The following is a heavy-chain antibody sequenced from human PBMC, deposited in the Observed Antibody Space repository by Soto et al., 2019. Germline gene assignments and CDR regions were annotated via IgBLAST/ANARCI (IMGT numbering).Heavy chain of an antibody. D-gene: IGHD6-13*01. CDR2: VYYSGST. V-gene: IGHV4-59*01. CDR1: GGSISVYY. CDR3: ARYSSTSYWFYP. J-gene: IGHJ5*02. Sequence: SETLSLTCSVSGGSISVYYWNWIRQPPGKGLEWIGDVYYSGSTNYNPSLKSRVTISVDTSKNQFSLKLSSVTAADTAVYYCARYSSTSYWFYPWGKGTLVTVSS.